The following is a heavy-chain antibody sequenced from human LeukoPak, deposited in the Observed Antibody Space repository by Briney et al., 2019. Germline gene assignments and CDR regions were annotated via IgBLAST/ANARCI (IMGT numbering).Heavy chain of an antibody. J-gene: IGHJ6*03. Sequence: PGGSLRLSCAASGFTFSDYYMSWIRQAPGKGLEWVSYISSSGSTIYYADSVKGRFTISRDNAKNSLYLQMNSLRAEDTAVYYCARDAVVPAAIAYYMDVWGKGTTVTVSS. V-gene: IGHV3-11*04. CDR2: ISSSGSTI. CDR3: ARDAVVPAAIAYYMDV. D-gene: IGHD2-2*01. CDR1: GFTFSDYY.